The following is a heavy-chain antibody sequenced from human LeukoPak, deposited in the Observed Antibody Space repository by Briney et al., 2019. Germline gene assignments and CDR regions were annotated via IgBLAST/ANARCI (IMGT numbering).Heavy chain of an antibody. J-gene: IGHJ4*02. CDR3: ARVGSGGAWFDF. Sequence: SETLSLTCTVSGVSISSYYWSWIRQPPGKGLEWIAYVYATGTTNYNPSLKTRATISMDTSKNQLSLTLTFVTAADTAVYYCARVGSGGAWFDFWGQGTLVSVSS. CDR1: GVSISSYY. V-gene: IGHV4-59*01. D-gene: IGHD6-19*01. CDR2: VYATGTT.